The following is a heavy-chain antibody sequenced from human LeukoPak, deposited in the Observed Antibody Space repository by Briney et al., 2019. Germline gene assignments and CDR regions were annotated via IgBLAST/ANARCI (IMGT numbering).Heavy chain of an antibody. CDR2: ISYDGSNK. CDR1: GFTFSSYA. D-gene: IGHD3-22*01. CDR3: ARSAEGQGYYYDSSGLGAFDI. Sequence: QAGGSLRLSCAASGFTFSSYAMHWVRQAPGKGLEWGAVISYDGSNKYDAVSVKGRCTIARDSSKTTLYLQMNSLRAGDTAVYYCARSAEGQGYYYDSSGLGAFDIWGQGTMVTVSS. J-gene: IGHJ3*02. V-gene: IGHV3-30*04.